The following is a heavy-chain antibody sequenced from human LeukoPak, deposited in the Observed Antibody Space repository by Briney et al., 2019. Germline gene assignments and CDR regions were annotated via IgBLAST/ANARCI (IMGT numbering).Heavy chain of an antibody. CDR1: GFTFNMHA. Sequence: GGSLRLSCAASGFTFNMHAMHWVRQAPGKGLEWVAAIWSDASGTKYAEAVKGRFTISRDNSKNTLYLLVDSLRAEDTAVYYCARVFSGSGSTGSFDYWGQGTLVIASS. V-gene: IGHV3-33*01. CDR3: ARVFSGSGSTGSFDY. CDR2: IWSDASGT. D-gene: IGHD3-22*01. J-gene: IGHJ4*02.